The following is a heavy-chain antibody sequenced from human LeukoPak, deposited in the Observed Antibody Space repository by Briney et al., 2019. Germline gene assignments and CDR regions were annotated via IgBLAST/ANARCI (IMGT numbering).Heavy chain of an antibody. CDR2: ISSSGSTI. J-gene: IGHJ4*02. CDR1: GFTFSSYE. CDR3: ASWTPLYDSSGYSEEVFDY. Sequence: PGGSLRLSCAASGFTFSSYEMYWVRQAPGKGLEWVSYISSSGSTIYYADSVKGRFTISRDNAKNSLYLQMNSLRAEDTAVYYCASWTPLYDSSGYSEEVFDYWGQGTLVTVSS. V-gene: IGHV3-48*03. D-gene: IGHD3-22*01.